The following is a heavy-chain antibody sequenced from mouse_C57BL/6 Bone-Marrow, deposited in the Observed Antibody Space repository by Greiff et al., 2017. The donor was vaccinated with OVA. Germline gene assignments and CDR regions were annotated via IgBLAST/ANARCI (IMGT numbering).Heavy chain of an antibody. CDR1: GYTFTDYY. J-gene: IGHJ4*01. D-gene: IGHD3-1*01. CDR3: ARSGLLGDY. Sequence: EVQLQQSGPELVKPGASVKISCKASGYTFTDYYMNWVKQSHGKSLEWIGDINPNNGGTSYNQKFKGKATLTVDKSSSTAYIELRSLTSEDSAVYYCARSGLLGDYWGQGTSVTVSS. V-gene: IGHV1-26*01. CDR2: INPNNGGT.